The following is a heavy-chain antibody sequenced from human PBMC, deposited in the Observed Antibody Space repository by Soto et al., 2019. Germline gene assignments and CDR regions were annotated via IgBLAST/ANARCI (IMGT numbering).Heavy chain of an antibody. Sequence: GASVKVSCKASGYTFTSYDINWVRQATGQGLEWMGWMNPNSGNTGYAQKFQGRVTMTRNTSISTAYMELSSLRSEDTAVYYWARGGWEQSPGRNWFDPWGQGTLVTVSS. J-gene: IGHJ5*02. CDR3: ARGGWEQSPGRNWFDP. D-gene: IGHD1-26*01. V-gene: IGHV1-8*01. CDR1: GYTFTSYD. CDR2: MNPNSGNT.